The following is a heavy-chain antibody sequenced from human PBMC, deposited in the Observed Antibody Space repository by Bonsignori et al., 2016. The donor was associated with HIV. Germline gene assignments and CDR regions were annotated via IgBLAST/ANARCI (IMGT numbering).Heavy chain of an antibody. CDR2: ISSSGDVI. J-gene: IGHJ5*02. V-gene: IGHV3-48*03. Sequence: EVQLVESGGTLVQPGGSLRVSCAASGFIFSTYEINWVRQAPGKGLEWVAYISSSGDVIYYADSVKGRFTISRDNAQNSLYLQMNSLRAEDTAVYYCAIVMAWGQGTLVSVSS. CDR1: GFIFSTYE. CDR3: AIVMA.